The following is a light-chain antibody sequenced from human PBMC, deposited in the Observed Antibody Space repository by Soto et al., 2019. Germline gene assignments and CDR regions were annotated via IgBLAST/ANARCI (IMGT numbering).Light chain of an antibody. CDR1: QSISSY. J-gene: IGKJ4*01. CDR2: AAS. Sequence: DIQMTQSPSSLSASVGDRVTITCRASQSISSYLNWYQQKPGKAPKLLIYAASSLQSGVPSRFSGSGSGTDFTLTISSLQPEDFETYYCQQSYSTPQLTFGGGTKVDIK. V-gene: IGKV1-39*01. CDR3: QQSYSTPQLT.